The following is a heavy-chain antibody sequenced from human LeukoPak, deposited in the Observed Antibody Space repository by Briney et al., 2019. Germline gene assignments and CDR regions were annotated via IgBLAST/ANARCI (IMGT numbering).Heavy chain of an antibody. V-gene: IGHV4-30-4*07. Sequence: SQTLSLTCAVSGGSISSGGYSWSWIRQPPGKGLEWIGYVYYSGNTNYNPSLKSRVTISVDTSKNQFSLKLSSVTAADTAVYYCAREGGGSSSFSFDPWGQGTLVTVSS. CDR3: AREGGGSSSFSFDP. CDR1: GGSISSGGYS. J-gene: IGHJ5*02. D-gene: IGHD2-15*01. CDR2: VYYSGNT.